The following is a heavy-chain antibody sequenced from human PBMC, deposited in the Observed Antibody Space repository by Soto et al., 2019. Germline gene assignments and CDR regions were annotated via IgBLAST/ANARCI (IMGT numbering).Heavy chain of an antibody. CDR3: ASCLNYYYYYYMDV. Sequence: SETLSLTCTVSGGSISSSSYYWGWIRQPPGKGLEWIGSIYYSGSTYYNPSLKSRVTISVDTSKNQFSLKLSSVTAADTAVYYCASCLNYYYYYYMDVWGKGTTVTVSS. CDR2: IYYSGST. V-gene: IGHV4-39*01. J-gene: IGHJ6*03. CDR1: GGSISSSSYY.